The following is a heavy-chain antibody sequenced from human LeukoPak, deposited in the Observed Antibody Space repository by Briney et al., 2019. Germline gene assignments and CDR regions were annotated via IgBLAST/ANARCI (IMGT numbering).Heavy chain of an antibody. J-gene: IGHJ4*02. CDR2: IYYRST. D-gene: IGHD6-13*01. V-gene: IGHV4-59*12. CDR1: GGSISSYY. CDR3: ASDTAAGTG. Sequence: SETLSLTCTVSGGSISSYYWSWIRQPPGKGLEWIGYIYYRSTNYNPSLKSRVTISVDTSKNQFSLKLSSVTAADTSVYYCASDTAAGTGWGQGTLVTVSS.